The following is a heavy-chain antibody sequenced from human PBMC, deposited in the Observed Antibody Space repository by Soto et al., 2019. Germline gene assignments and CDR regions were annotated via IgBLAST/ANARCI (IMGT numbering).Heavy chain of an antibody. V-gene: IGHV5-10-1*01. J-gene: IGHJ5*02. D-gene: IGHD3-16*02. CDR3: ARLLLSRVDFDP. CDR2: IDPSDSYS. Sequence: EVQLVQSGAEVKKPGESLRISCKGSGYSFTSYWISWVRQLPGKGLEWMGRIDPSDSYSNSSPSFQGHVTISADKPISTAYLQWSSLKASDTAMYYYARLLLSRVDFDPWGQGTLVTVSS. CDR1: GYSFTSYW.